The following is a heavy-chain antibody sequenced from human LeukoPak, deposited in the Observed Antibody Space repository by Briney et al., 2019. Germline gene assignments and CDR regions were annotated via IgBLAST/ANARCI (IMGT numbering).Heavy chain of an antibody. CDR3: ARAHALLRFLEGSKDYHFDY. J-gene: IGHJ4*02. CDR2: IYYSGST. Sequence: SETLSLTCTVSGGSISSYYLSWIRQPPGKGLEWIGYIYYSGSTNYNPSLKSRVTISVDTSKNQFSLKLSSVTAADTAVYYCARAHALLRFLEGSKDYHFDYWGQGTLVTVSS. D-gene: IGHD3-3*01. V-gene: IGHV4-59*01. CDR1: GGSISSYY.